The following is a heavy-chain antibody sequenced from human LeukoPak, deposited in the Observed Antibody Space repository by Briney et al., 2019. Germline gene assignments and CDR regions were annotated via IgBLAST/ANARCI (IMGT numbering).Heavy chain of an antibody. CDR1: GFTFDDYA. Sequence: GGSLRLSCAASGFTFDDYAMHWVRQAPGKGLEWVSLISGDGGSTYYADSVKGRFTISSDNSKNSLYLQMNILRTEDTALYYCAKDRGYSYGNEVDYWGQGTLVTVSS. CDR2: ISGDGGST. V-gene: IGHV3-43*02. CDR3: AKDRGYSYGNEVDY. D-gene: IGHD5-18*01. J-gene: IGHJ4*02.